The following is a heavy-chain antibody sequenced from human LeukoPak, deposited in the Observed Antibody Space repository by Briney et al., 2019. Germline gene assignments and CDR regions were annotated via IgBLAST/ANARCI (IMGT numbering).Heavy chain of an antibody. CDR1: GYTFTSYD. CDR3: VRGPPHYCYMDV. CDR2: MNPNSSNT. J-gene: IGHJ6*03. Sequence: GASVRVSCKASGYTFTSYDINWVLQATGEGLEWMGWMNPNSSNTGYTQKFQGRVTMTRNTSISTAYMELSSLRSEDTAVYYCVRGPPHYCYMDVWGKGTTVTVSS. V-gene: IGHV1-8*01.